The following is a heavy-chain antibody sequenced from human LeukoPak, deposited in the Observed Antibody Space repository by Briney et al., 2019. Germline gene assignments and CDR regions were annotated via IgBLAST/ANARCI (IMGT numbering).Heavy chain of an antibody. CDR3: ARDRSYGSGSYYYYMDV. V-gene: IGHV4-34*01. J-gene: IGHJ6*03. D-gene: IGHD3-10*01. CDR1: GGSFSGYY. CDR2: INHSGST. Sequence: SETLSLTCAVYGGSFSGYYWSWIRQPPGKGLEWIGEINHSGSTNYNPSLKSRVTISVDTSKNQFSLQLSSVTAGDTAVYYCARDRSYGSGSYYYYMDVWGKGTTVTASS.